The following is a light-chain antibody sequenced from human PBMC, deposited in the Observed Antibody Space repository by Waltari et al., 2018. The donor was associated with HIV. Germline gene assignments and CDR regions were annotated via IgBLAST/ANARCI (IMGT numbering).Light chain of an antibody. CDR3: QQRSNWPPAPT. V-gene: IGKV3-11*01. J-gene: IGKJ4*01. CDR2: DAS. Sequence: EIVFTQSPATLSLSPGERATLSCRASQSVSTYLAWYQQKSGQSPRLLIYDASIRATGIPARFSGSGSGTDFTLTISSLEPEDFAVYYCQQRSNWPPAPTFGGGTKVEIK. CDR1: QSVSTY.